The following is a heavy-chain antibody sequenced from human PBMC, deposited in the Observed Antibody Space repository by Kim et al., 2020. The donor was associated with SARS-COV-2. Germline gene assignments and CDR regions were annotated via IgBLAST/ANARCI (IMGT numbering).Heavy chain of an antibody. J-gene: IGHJ6*02. V-gene: IGHV1-18*04. Sequence: ASVKVSCKASGYTFTSYGISWVRQAPGQGLEWMGWISAYNGNTNYAQKLQGRVTMTTDTSTSTAYMELRSLRSDDTAVYYCAREALTAMVRGVMTYYYYGMDVWGQGTTVTVSS. CDR3: AREALTAMVRGVMTYYYYGMDV. CDR1: GYTFTSYG. D-gene: IGHD3-10*01. CDR2: ISAYNGNT.